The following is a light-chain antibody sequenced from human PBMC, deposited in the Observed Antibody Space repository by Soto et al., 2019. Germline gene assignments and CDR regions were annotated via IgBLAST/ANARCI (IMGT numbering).Light chain of an antibody. Sequence: QSALTQPASVSGSPGQSITISCTGTSSDVGGYKYVFWYQQHPGKAPKLMIYDIRNRPSGVSNRFSGSKSGNTASLTISGLQAEDEADYYCSSYTSSSTRVFGTGTKLTVL. CDR1: SSDVGGYKY. CDR3: SSYTSSSTRV. J-gene: IGLJ1*01. CDR2: DIR. V-gene: IGLV2-14*03.